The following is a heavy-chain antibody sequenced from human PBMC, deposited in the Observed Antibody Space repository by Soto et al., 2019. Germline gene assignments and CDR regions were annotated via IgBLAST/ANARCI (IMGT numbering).Heavy chain of an antibody. D-gene: IGHD4-4*01. CDR3: AKDESPVKVLNTLLDY. CDR1: GFTFSSYG. J-gene: IGHJ4*02. CDR2: ISYDGSNK. Sequence: QVQLVESGGGVVQPGRSLRLSCAASGFTFSSYGMHRVRQAPGKGLEWVAVISYDGSNKYYADSVKGRFTISRDNSKNTLYLQMNSLRAEDTAVYYCAKDESPVKVLNTLLDYWGQGTLVTVSS. V-gene: IGHV3-30*18.